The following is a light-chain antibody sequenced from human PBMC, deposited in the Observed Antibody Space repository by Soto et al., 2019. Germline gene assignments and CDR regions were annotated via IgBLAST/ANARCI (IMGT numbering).Light chain of an antibody. CDR3: QQYGSSPRT. CDR1: QSVSSSY. V-gene: IGKV3-20*01. J-gene: IGKJ1*01. CDR2: GSS. Sequence: EIVLTQSPGTLSLSPGERATLSCRASQSVSSSYFAWYQQKPRQAPRLLIDGSSSSATGIPDRFSGSGSGTDFTLTISILEHEDFAVYYWQQYGSSPRTFGQGTKVEIK.